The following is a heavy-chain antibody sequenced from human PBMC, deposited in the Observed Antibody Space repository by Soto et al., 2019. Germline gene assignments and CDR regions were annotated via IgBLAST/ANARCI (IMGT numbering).Heavy chain of an antibody. Sequence: EVQLVESGGGLVQPGRSLRLSCAASGFTFDDYAMHWVRQAPGKGLEWVSGISWNSGSIGYADSVKGRFTISRDNANNSLYLEMNSRRAEDTALYYCAKDIGVELWGYYYGMDVWGQGTTVTVSS. D-gene: IGHD5-18*01. CDR2: ISWNSGSI. CDR1: GFTFDDYA. CDR3: AKDIGVELWGYYYGMDV. V-gene: IGHV3-9*01. J-gene: IGHJ6*02.